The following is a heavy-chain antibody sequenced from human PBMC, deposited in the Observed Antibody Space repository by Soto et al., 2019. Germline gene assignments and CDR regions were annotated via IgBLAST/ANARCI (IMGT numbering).Heavy chain of an antibody. CDR2: IYYSGST. CDR1: GDCISSGGYY. CDR3: ARGYYYYGMDV. J-gene: IGHJ6*02. Sequence: SETLSLTCTVSGDCISSGGYYWSWIRQHPGKGLEWIGYIYYSGSTYYNPSLKSRVTISVDTSKNQFSLKLSSVTAADTAVYYCARGYYYYGMDVWGQGTTVTVSS. V-gene: IGHV4-31*03.